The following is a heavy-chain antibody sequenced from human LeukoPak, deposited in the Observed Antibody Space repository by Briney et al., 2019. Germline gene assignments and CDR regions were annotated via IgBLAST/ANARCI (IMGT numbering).Heavy chain of an antibody. CDR1: GYSISSGYY. Sequence: SETLSLTCTVSGYSISSGYYWGWIRQPPGKGLEWIGSIYHSGSTYYNPSLKSRVTISVDTSKNQFSLKLSSVTAADTAVYYCARGEYYDSSGYYHPSWGQGTLVTVSS. CDR2: IYHSGST. V-gene: IGHV4-38-2*02. J-gene: IGHJ4*02. D-gene: IGHD3-22*01. CDR3: ARGEYYDSSGYYHPS.